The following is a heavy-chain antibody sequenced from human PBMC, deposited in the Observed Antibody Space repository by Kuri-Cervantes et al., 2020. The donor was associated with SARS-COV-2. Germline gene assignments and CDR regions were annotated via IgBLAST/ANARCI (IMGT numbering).Heavy chain of an antibody. J-gene: IGHJ3*02. Sequence: ESLKISCVVPGGAINTYNWWTWVRQPPGKGLQWIGEIFHDGSTKFNPSLSLRGRVTMSLDKSKNHFSLNLTSVTAADTAVYYCARESTYTFDIWGQGTLVTVSS. CDR3: ARESTYTFDI. D-gene: IGHD2-2*02. CDR1: GGAINTYNW. CDR2: IFHDGST. V-gene: IGHV4/OR15-8*01.